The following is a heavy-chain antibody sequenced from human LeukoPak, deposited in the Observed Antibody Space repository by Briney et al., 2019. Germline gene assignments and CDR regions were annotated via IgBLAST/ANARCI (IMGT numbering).Heavy chain of an antibody. CDR2: THYSGIT. J-gene: IGHJ6*03. D-gene: IGHD2-2*01. CDR1: SGSISSSDYH. CDR3: ARGYCSSTTCSGVGYMDV. Sequence: SETLSLTCTVSSGSISSSDYHLGWIRQPPGKGLEWMGSTHYSGITYYNPSLKSRVTVSVYTSKNQFSLILTSVTAADRAVYSCARGYCSSTTCSGVGYMDVWGKGTTVTVSS. V-gene: IGHV4-39*01.